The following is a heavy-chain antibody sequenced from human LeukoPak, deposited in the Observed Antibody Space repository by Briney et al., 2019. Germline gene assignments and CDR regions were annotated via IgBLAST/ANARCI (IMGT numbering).Heavy chain of an antibody. CDR1: GYTFTSYG. CDR2: ISAYNGNT. CDR3: ARESDCSSTSCPNDY. D-gene: IGHD2-2*01. Sequence: GASVKVSCKASGYTFTSYGISWVRQAPGQGLEWMGWISAYNGNTNYAQKLRGRVTMTTDTSTSTAYMELRSLRSEDTAVYYCARESDCSSTSCPNDYWGQGTLVTVSS. J-gene: IGHJ4*02. V-gene: IGHV1-18*01.